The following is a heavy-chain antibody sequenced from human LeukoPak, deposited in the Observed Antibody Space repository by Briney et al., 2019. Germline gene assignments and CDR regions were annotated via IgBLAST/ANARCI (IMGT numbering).Heavy chain of an antibody. D-gene: IGHD3-10*01. Sequence: GSLRLSCAASGFTFSSYAMHWVRQAPGKGLEWVSSISSSSSYIYYADSVKGRFTISRDNAKNSLYLQMNSLRAEDTAVYYCAREDSYYYGSGSYPFDYWGQGTLVTVSS. J-gene: IGHJ4*02. V-gene: IGHV3-21*01. CDR2: ISSSSSYI. CDR1: GFTFSSYA. CDR3: AREDSYYYGSGSYPFDY.